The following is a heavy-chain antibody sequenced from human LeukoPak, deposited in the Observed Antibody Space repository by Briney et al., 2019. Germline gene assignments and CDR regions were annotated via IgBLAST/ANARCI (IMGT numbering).Heavy chain of an antibody. CDR2: IDHAGSP. J-gene: IGHJ4*02. D-gene: IGHD5-12*01. CDR3: ARDRSGYGDFDS. Sequence: SGTLSLTCDISGRSISRGSYWGWIRRPPGKGLEWIGNIDHAGSPYYNPSPRSRVTISVDTSNNQFSLKLSSVTAPDTAVYYCARDRSGYGDFDSWGQGTLVTVSS. CDR1: GRSISRGSY. V-gene: IGHV4-38-2*02.